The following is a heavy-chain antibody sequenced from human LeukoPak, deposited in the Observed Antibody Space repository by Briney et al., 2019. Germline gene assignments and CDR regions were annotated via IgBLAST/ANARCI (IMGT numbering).Heavy chain of an antibody. V-gene: IGHV1-2*02. CDR1: GYTSTGYY. CDR2: INPNSGGT. J-gene: IGHJ4*02. Sequence: VASVKVSCKASGYTSTGYYMHWVRQAPGQGLEWMGWINPNSGGTNYAQKFQGRVTMTRDTSISTAYMELSRLRSDDTAVYYCARVSVSIFGVVISIDYWGQGTLVTVSS. CDR3: ARVSVSIFGVVISIDY. D-gene: IGHD3-3*01.